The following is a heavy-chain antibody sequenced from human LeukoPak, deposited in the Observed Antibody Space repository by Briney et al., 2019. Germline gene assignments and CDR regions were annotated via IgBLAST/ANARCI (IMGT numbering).Heavy chain of an antibody. CDR2: ISSSSSTI. J-gene: IGHJ6*02. CDR1: GFTFSSYS. CDR3: ARDNYYYYGMDV. V-gene: IGHV3-48*02. Sequence: GGSLRLSCAASGFTFSSYSMNWVRQAPGKGLEWVSYISSSSSTIYYADSVKGRFTISRDNAKNSLCLQMNSLRDEDTAVYYCARDNYYYYGMDVWGQGTTVTVSS.